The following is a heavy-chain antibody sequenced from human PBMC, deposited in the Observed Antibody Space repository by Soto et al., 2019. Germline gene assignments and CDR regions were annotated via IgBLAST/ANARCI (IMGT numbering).Heavy chain of an antibody. CDR2: ISYDGSNK. CDR3: AKAISSLLSDGMDV. V-gene: IGHV3-30*18. D-gene: IGHD6-13*01. J-gene: IGHJ6*02. CDR1: GFTFSSYG. Sequence: GGSLRLSCAASGFTFSSYGMHWVRQAPGKGLEWVAVISYDGSNKYYADSVKGRFTISRDNSKNTLYLQMNSLRAEDTAVYYCAKAISSLLSDGMDVWGQGTTVTVSS.